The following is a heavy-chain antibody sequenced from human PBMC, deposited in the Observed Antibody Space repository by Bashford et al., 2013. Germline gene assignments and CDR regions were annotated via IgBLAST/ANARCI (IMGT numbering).Heavy chain of an antibody. Sequence: SETLSLTCAVYGGSFSGYYWSWIRQPPGKGLEWIGEIYHSGDSNSNASLKSRITLSVDKSKNQFSLKLTSVTAADTAVYYCARRGYYDSSVFWGQGTLVTVSS. CDR1: GGSFSGYY. D-gene: IGHD3-22*01. CDR2: IYHSGDS. V-gene: IGHV4-34*01. J-gene: IGHJ4*02. CDR3: ARRGYYDSSVF.